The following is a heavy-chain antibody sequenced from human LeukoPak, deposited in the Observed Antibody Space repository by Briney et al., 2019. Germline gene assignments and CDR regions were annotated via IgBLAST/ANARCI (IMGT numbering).Heavy chain of an antibody. CDR1: GGSISLSYYY. V-gene: IGHV4-39*02. CDR2: VYYSGTT. D-gene: IGHD6-19*01. J-gene: IGHJ4*02. CDR3: ARDYSSGWSY. Sequence: SETLSLTCSVSGGSISLSYYYWGWIRQPPGKALEWIGSVYYSGTTSYNPSLKSRATISVDTSRNIFSLRLFSATAADTALYYCARDYSSGWSYWGQGTQVTVSS.